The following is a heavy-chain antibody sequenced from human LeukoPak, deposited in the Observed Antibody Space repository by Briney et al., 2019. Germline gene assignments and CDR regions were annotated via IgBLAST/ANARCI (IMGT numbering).Heavy chain of an antibody. CDR3: ARIRRIPKTNYYDSSGRSSGYFDY. D-gene: IGHD3-22*01. CDR1: GGSISSYYW. V-gene: IGHV2-70*11. CDR2: IDWDDDK. J-gene: IGHJ4*02. Sequence: TLSPTCTVSGGSISSYYWSWIRQPPGKALEWLARIDWDDDKYYSTSLKTRLTISKDTSKNQVVLTMTNMDPVDTATYYCARIRRIPKTNYYDSSGRSSGYFDYWGQGTLVTVSS.